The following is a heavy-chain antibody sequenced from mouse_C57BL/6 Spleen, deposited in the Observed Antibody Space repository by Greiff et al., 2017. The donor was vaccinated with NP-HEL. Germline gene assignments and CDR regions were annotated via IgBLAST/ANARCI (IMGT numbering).Heavy chain of an antibody. J-gene: IGHJ3*01. CDR1: GYSFTSYY. V-gene: IGHV1-66*01. Sequence: QVQLKESGPELVKPGASVKISCKASGYSFTSYYIHWVKQRPGQGLEWIGWIYPGSGNTKYNEKFKGKATLTADTSSSTAYMQLSSLTSEDSAVYYCARGGDGFAYWGQGTLVTVSA. CDR3: ARGGDGFAY. CDR2: IYPGSGNT.